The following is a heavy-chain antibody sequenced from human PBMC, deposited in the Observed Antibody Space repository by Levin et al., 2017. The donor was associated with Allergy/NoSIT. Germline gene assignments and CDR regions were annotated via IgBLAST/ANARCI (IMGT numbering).Heavy chain of an antibody. D-gene: IGHD2/OR15-2a*01. CDR2: INWNGGST. CDR3: ARHRFTMNIHDGFDI. J-gene: IGHJ3*02. CDR1: GFTFDDYG. Sequence: SCAASGFTFDDYGMSWVRQAPGKGLEWVSGINWNGGSTGYADSVKGRLTISRDNAKNSLYLQVNSLRAEDTALYHCARHRFTMNIHDGFDIWGQGTMVIVSS. V-gene: IGHV3-20*01.